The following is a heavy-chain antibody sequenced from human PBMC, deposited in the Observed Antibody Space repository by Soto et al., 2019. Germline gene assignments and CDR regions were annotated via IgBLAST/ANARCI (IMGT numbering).Heavy chain of an antibody. CDR3: ARDLVIAVAGTPGIFDY. CDR2: IYSGGST. D-gene: IGHD6-19*01. J-gene: IGHJ4*02. V-gene: IGHV3-66*01. Sequence: GGSLRLSCAASGFTVSSNYMSWVRQAPGKGLEWVSVIYSGGSTYYADSVKGRFTISRDNSKNTLYLQMNSLRAEDTAVHYCARDLVIAVAGTPGIFDYWGQGTLVTVSS. CDR1: GFTVSSNY.